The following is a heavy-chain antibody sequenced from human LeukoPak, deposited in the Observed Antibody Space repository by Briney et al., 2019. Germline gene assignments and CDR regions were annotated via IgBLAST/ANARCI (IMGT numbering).Heavy chain of an antibody. J-gene: IGHJ4*02. CDR2: ITGRGGNT. D-gene: IGHD6-25*01. V-gene: IGHV3-23*01. CDR3: ARDRAAFDS. CDR1: GFTFSSFP. Sequence: SGGSLTLSCAASGFTFSSFPMSWVRQAPGKGLQWVSGITGRGGNTYYTDSVEGRFTISRDNSKNTVSLQMDSLRAEDTAIYYCARDRAAFDSWGQGTLVTVSS.